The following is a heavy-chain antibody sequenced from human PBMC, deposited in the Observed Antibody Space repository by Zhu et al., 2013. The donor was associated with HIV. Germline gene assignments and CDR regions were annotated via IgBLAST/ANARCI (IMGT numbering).Heavy chain of an antibody. CDR1: GGTFSSYA. Sequence: QVQLVQSGAEVKKPGSSVKVSCKASGGTFSSYAISWVRQAPGQGLEWMGGIIPIFGTANYAQKFQGRVTITTDKSTTTAYMELGSLRSEDTAVYYCARESELMRNYYYGMDVWGQGTTVTVSS. J-gene: IGHJ6*02. CDR3: ARESELMRNYYYGMDV. D-gene: IGHD1-1*01. CDR2: IIPIFGTA. V-gene: IGHV1-69*06.